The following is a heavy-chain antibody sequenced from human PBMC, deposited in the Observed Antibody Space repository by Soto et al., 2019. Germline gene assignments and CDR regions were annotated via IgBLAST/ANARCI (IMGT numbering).Heavy chain of an antibody. Sequence: ASVKVSCKASGYTFTGYYMHWVRQAPGQGLEWMGWINPNSGSTNYAQKFQGRVTMARDTSTSTVYMELSSLRSEDTAVYYCARQNLVRGVGYYYGMDVWGQGTTVTVSS. CDR3: ARQNLVRGVGYYYGMDV. D-gene: IGHD3-10*01. CDR1: GYTFTGYY. V-gene: IGHV1-2*02. CDR2: INPNSGST. J-gene: IGHJ6*02.